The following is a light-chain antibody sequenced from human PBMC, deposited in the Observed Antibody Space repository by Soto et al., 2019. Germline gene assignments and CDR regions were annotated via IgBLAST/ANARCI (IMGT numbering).Light chain of an antibody. CDR1: INDVGDYNF. Sequence: QSALTQPASVSGSPGQSITISCTGTINDVGDYNFVSWYQQHPDKAPKLIIYEVSNRPSGVSPRFSGSKSANTASLTISGLQTEDEADYYCSSYTTSNTQVFGTGTKVTVL. V-gene: IGLV2-14*01. J-gene: IGLJ1*01. CDR2: EVS. CDR3: SSYTTSNTQV.